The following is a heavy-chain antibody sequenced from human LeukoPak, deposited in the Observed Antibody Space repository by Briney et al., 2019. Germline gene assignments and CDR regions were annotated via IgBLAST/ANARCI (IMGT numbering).Heavy chain of an antibody. CDR2: IDGSATRT. D-gene: IGHD1-1*01. J-gene: IGHJ3*02. CDR1: GFTFNTYA. CDR3: AISTGTTFEGAFDI. V-gene: IGHV3-23*01. Sequence: GGSLRLSCAASGFTFNTYAMNWVRQAPGKGLEWVSEIDGSATRTYYADSVRGRFTISRDNSKNTLYLQINSLRADDTAVYYCAISTGTTFEGAFDIWGQGTMVTVSS.